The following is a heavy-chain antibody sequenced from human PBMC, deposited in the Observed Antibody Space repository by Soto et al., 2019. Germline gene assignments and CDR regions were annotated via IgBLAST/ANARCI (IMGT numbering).Heavy chain of an antibody. Sequence: SETLTLTCTVSGGSMSSDCWSWIRTVPGKGLEWIGYIYYSGSTNYNPSLKSRVTISVDTSKNQFSLKLSSVTAADTAVYYCARGPMIAAAGNYYYYYMDVWGKGTTVT. CDR2: IYYSGST. CDR1: GGSMSSDC. J-gene: IGHJ6*03. V-gene: IGHV4-59*01. D-gene: IGHD6-13*01. CDR3: ARGPMIAAAGNYYYYYMDV.